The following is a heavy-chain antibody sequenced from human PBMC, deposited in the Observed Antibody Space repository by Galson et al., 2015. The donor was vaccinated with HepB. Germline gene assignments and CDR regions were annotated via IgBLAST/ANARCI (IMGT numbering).Heavy chain of an antibody. Sequence: SVKVSCKASGYTFTNYGISWVRQAPGQGLEWMGWISAYNGNTNYAQNLQGRVTMTTDTSTSTAFMELRSLRSDDTAVYYCARDLDWQQLVSGYYGMDVWGQGTTVTVSS. J-gene: IGHJ6*02. D-gene: IGHD6-13*01. CDR3: ARDLDWQQLVSGYYGMDV. CDR2: ISAYNGNT. V-gene: IGHV1-18*01. CDR1: GYTFTNYG.